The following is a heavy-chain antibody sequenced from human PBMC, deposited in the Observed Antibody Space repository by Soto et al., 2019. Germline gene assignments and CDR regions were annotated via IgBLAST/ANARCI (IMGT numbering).Heavy chain of an antibody. CDR2: IYYSGST. Sequence: TSETLSLTCTVSGGSISSYYWSWIRQPPGKGLEWIGYIYYSGSTNYNPSLKSRVTISVDTSKNQFSLKLSSVTAADTAVYYCARVRSWFDPWGQGTLVTVSS. CDR1: GGSISSYY. CDR3: ARVRSWFDP. J-gene: IGHJ5*02. V-gene: IGHV4-59*01.